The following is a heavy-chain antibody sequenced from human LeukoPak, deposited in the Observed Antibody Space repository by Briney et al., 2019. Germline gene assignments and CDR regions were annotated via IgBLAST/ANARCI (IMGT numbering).Heavy chain of an antibody. Sequence: ASVKVSCKASGYTFTVYYMHWVRQAPGQGLEWMGWINPNSGGTNYAQKFQGRVTMTRDTSISTAYMELSRLRSDDTAVYYCARGYCSSTSCYSADAFDIWGQGTMVTVSS. D-gene: IGHD2-2*02. CDR1: GYTFTVYY. V-gene: IGHV1-2*02. CDR3: ARGYCSSTSCYSADAFDI. J-gene: IGHJ3*02. CDR2: INPNSGGT.